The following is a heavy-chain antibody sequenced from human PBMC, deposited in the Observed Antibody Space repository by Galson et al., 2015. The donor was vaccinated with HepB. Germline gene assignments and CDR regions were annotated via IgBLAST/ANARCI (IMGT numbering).Heavy chain of an antibody. V-gene: IGHV4-61*02. CDR3: ARAPYLTGWTNYFDY. D-gene: IGHD3-9*01. J-gene: IGHJ4*01. CDR1: GASISSGSYY. Sequence: TLSLTCTVSGASISSGSYYWRWIRQPAGKGLEWIGRISISGISNYNPSVKSRVTMSVDTSKNQFSMRLTSVAAADTAIYFCARAPYLTGWTNYFDYWGHGILVTVSS. CDR2: ISISGIS.